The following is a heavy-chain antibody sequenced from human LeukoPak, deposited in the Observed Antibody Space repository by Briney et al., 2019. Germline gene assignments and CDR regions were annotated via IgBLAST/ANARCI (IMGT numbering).Heavy chain of an antibody. V-gene: IGHV4-59*08. D-gene: IGHD4-17*01. CDR1: GGSISSNY. CDR3: ARYPTGYYYYMDV. J-gene: IGHJ6*03. Sequence: PSETLSLTCTVSGGSISSNYWSWIRQPPGKGLEWIGYIYYSGSTNFNPSLKSRVTISVDTSKNQFSLKLSSVTAADTAVYYCARYPTGYYYYMDVWGKGTTVTVSS. CDR2: IYYSGST.